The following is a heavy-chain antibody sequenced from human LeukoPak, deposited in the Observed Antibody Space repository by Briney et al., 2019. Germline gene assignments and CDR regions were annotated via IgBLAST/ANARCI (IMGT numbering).Heavy chain of an antibody. CDR2: IIPIFGTA. D-gene: IGHD6-13*01. CDR1: GGTFSSYA. V-gene: IGHV1-69*01. CDR3: ATDLESIEQQLGSDY. J-gene: IGHJ4*02. Sequence: GASVKVSCKASGGTFSSYAISWVRQAPGQGLEWMGGIIPIFGTANYAQKFQGRVTITADESTSTAYMELSSLRSEDTAVYYCATDLESIEQQLGSDYWGQGTLVTVSS.